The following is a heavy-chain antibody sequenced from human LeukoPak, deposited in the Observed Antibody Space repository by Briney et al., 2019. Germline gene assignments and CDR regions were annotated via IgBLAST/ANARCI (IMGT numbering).Heavy chain of an antibody. CDR3: ARGSFDSSGYYFRGGHDY. V-gene: IGHV4-59*12. CDR2: IYYSGST. Sequence: SETLSLTCTVSGGSISSYYWSWIRQPPGKGLEWIGYIYYSGSTNYNPSLKSRVTISVDTSKNQFSLKLSSVTAADTAVYYCARGSFDSSGYYFRGGHDYWGQGTLVTVSS. J-gene: IGHJ4*02. CDR1: GGSISSYY. D-gene: IGHD3-22*01.